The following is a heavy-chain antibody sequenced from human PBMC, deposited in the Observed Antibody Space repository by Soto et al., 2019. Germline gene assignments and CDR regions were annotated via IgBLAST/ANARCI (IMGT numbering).Heavy chain of an antibody. CDR3: VRQPTPGPEVVVLPTGNWFDP. CDR1: GGSISNSRSY. Sequence: PSETLSLTCTVSGGSISNSRSYWGWVRQSPGKGLEWIASIFHGLTTHYTPPLKSRVTISVDTSKNQFSLKLTSLTAADTAVYYCVRQPTPGPEVVVLPTGNWFDPWGQGTLVTLSS. D-gene: IGHD2-8*02. CDR2: IFHGLTT. V-gene: IGHV4-39*01. J-gene: IGHJ5*02.